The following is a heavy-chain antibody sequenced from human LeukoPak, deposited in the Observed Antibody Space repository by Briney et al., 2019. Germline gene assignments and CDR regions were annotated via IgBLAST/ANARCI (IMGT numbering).Heavy chain of an antibody. D-gene: IGHD1-14*01. Sequence: GASVKVCCKASGYTFTDYYIHWVRQAPGQGLEWMGWINPNSGGTTYAQNFQGRVTMTRDTSLSTAYMDLSRLRSDDTAVYYCARSDTPHRDNWFDPWGQGTLVIVSS. V-gene: IGHV1-2*02. CDR3: ARSDTPHRDNWFDP. CDR1: GYTFTDYY. CDR2: INPNSGGT. J-gene: IGHJ5*02.